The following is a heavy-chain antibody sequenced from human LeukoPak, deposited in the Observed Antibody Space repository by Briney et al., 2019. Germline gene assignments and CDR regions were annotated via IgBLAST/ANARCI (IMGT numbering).Heavy chain of an antibody. CDR2: IYHSGST. CDR3: ARVIRDFWSGYVDY. CDR1: GGSISSGGYF. D-gene: IGHD3-3*01. Sequence: SETLSLTCAVSGGSISSGGYFWSWIRQPPGKGLEWIGYIYHSGSTYYNPSLKSRVTISVDRSKNQFSLKLSSVTAADTAVYYCARVIRDFWSGYVDYWGQGTLVTVSS. J-gene: IGHJ4*02. V-gene: IGHV4-30-2*01.